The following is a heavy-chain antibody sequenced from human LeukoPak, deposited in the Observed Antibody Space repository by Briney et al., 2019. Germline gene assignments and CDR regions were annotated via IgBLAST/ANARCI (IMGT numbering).Heavy chain of an antibody. V-gene: IGHV3-21*04. J-gene: IGHJ6*03. Sequence: GGSLRLSCAASGFTFSSYSMNWVRQAPGKGLEWVSPISSSSSYIYYADSVKGRFTISRDNAKNSLYLQMNSLRAEDTAVYYCARKVVVQAAPWYMDVWGKGTRVSVSS. CDR1: GFTFSSYS. CDR3: ARKVVVQAAPWYMDV. CDR2: ISSSSSYI. D-gene: IGHD2-2*01.